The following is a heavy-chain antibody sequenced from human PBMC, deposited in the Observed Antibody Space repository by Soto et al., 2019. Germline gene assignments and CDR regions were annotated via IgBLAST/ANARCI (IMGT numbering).Heavy chain of an antibody. CDR2: IWYDGSNK. J-gene: IGHJ6*02. V-gene: IGHV3-33*01. Sequence: QVQLVESGGGVVQPGRSLRLSCAAFGFTFSSYGMHWVRQAPGKGLEWVAVIWYDGSNKYYADSVKGRFTISRDNSKNTLYLQMNSLRAEDTAVYYCARGRLDYYYYGMDVWGQGTTVTVSS. CDR3: ARGRLDYYYYGMDV. CDR1: GFTFSSYG.